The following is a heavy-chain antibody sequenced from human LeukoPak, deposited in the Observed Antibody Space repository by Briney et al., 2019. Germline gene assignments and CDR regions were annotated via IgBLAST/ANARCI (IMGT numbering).Heavy chain of an antibody. J-gene: IGHJ4*02. V-gene: IGHV3-30*02. D-gene: IGHD6-13*01. Sequence: GGSLRLSCAVSGFTFSDYGMHWVRQAPGKGLEWVAFIRYDGSNQYYADSVKGRFSISRDSSKNTQYLQMNSLRAEDTAVYYCAKEIGKYSSSWFGFDYWGQGTLVTVSS. CDR3: AKEIGKYSSSWFGFDY. CDR2: IRYDGSNQ. CDR1: GFTFSDYG.